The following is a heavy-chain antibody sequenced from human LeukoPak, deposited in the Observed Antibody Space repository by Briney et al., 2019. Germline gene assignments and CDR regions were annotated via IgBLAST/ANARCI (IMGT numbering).Heavy chain of an antibody. Sequence: ASETLSLTCTVSGGSISSSSYYWGWIRQPPGKGLEWIGRIYTSGNTNYNPSLKSRVTMSVDTSKNQFSLKLTSVTAADTAVYYCARGANSGYLFDYWGQGTLVTVSS. V-gene: IGHV4-39*07. D-gene: IGHD3-22*01. CDR1: GGSISSSSYY. CDR2: IYTSGNT. J-gene: IGHJ4*02. CDR3: ARGANSGYLFDY.